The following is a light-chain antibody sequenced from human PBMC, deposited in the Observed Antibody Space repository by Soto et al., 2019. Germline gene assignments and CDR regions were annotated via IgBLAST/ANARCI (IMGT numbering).Light chain of an antibody. V-gene: IGKV1-8*01. CDR1: QGISSY. Sequence: AIRMTQSPSSFSASTGDRVTITCRASQGISSYLAWYQQKPGKAPKLLIYAASTLQSGVPSRFSGSGSGTDFTLTISCLQSEDFETYYCQQYYSYHRTFGQGTKVDIX. J-gene: IGKJ1*01. CDR3: QQYYSYHRT. CDR2: AAS.